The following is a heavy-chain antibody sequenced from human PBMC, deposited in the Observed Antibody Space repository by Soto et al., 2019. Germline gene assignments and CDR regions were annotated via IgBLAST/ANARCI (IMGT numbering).Heavy chain of an antibody. CDR3: ASGWGRLAVAGKFDY. J-gene: IGHJ4*02. CDR1: GFTFSSYS. V-gene: IGHV3-21*01. CDR2: ISSSSSYI. Sequence: GGSLRLSCAASGFTFSSYSMNWVRQAPGKGLEWVSSISSSSSYIYYADSVKGRFTISRDNAKNSLYLQMNSLRAEDTAVYYCASGWGRLAVAGKFDYWGQGTLVTVSS. D-gene: IGHD6-19*01.